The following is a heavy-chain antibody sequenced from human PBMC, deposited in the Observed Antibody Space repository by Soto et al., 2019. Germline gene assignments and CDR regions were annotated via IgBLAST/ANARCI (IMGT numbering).Heavy chain of an antibody. J-gene: IGHJ4*02. CDR1: GFTFSSYS. D-gene: IGHD6-19*01. CDR3: ARDLLAVAGPFDY. V-gene: IGHV3-21*01. Sequence: GWSLRLSCASSGFTFSSYSMNWVRQAPGKGLEWVSSISSSSSYIYYADSVKGRFTISRDNAKNSLYLQMNSLRAEDTAVYYCARDLLAVAGPFDYWGQGTLVTVSS. CDR2: ISSSSSYI.